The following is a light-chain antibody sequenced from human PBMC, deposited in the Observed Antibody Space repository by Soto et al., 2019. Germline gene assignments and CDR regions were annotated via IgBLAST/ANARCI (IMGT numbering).Light chain of an antibody. CDR1: QNINNW. V-gene: IGKV1-5*01. CDR3: QHLRT. Sequence: DFQMTQSPSTLSASVGDRVTITCRASQNINNWVAWYQQKPGKAPKFLIYDASTLERGVPSRFSGSGFGTEFSLTISSLQPDDFGSYYCQHLRTFGQGTKV. CDR2: DAS. J-gene: IGKJ1*01.